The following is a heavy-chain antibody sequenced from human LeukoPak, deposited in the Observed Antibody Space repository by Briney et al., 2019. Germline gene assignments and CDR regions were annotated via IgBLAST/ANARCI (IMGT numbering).Heavy chain of an antibody. CDR2: IGSGSTTV. V-gene: IGHV3-48*01. CDR3: AKSLNYYDSSGYSFYASDY. Sequence: GGSLRLSCAASGFTFSSYNMNWVRQAPGKGLEWISYIGSGSTTVYYADSVKGRFTISRDNAKNSLYLQMNSLRAEDTAVYYCAKSLNYYDSSGYSFYASDYWGQGTLVTVSS. J-gene: IGHJ4*02. D-gene: IGHD3-22*01. CDR1: GFTFSSYN.